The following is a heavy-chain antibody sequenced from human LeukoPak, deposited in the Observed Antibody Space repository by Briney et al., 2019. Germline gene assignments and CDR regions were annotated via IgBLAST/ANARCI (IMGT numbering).Heavy chain of an antibody. CDR2: ISSDSSTI. V-gene: IGHV3-11*04. Sequence: GGSLRLSCAASGFTFSDYYMSWLRQAPGKGLEWVSYISSDSSTIYYADSVKGRFTISRDNAKNSVYLQMNSLRAEDTAIYYCARDLRAGSYAFDWGQGTLVTVSS. CDR3: ARDLRAGSYAFD. CDR1: GFTFSDYY. J-gene: IGHJ4*02. D-gene: IGHD5-18*01.